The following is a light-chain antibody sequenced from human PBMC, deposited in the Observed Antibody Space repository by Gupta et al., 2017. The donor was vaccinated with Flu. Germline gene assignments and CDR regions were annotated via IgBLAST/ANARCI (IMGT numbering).Light chain of an antibody. Sequence: ETVLTQSPGTLSLSPGERATLSCRASQSVSSSYLAWYQQKPGQAPRLLIYGASSRATGIPDRFSGSGSGTDFTLTISRREPEDFAVYYCQQYGSSPPFTFGHGTKVDI. V-gene: IGKV3-20*01. J-gene: IGKJ3*01. CDR2: GAS. CDR1: QSVSSSY. CDR3: QQYGSSPPFT.